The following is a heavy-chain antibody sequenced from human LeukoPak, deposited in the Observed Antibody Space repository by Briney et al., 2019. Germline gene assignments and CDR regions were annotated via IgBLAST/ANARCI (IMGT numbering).Heavy chain of an antibody. CDR3: AREMGVVTAHGIDV. CDR2: IYYSGST. Sequence: SETLSLTCIVSGGSISSISSNNYHWGWIRQPPGKGLEWIGSIYYSGSTYYNPSLKSRVTISVGTSKNQFSLKLSSVTAADTALYYCAREMGVVTAHGIDVWGQGTTVTVSS. CDR1: GGSISSISSNNYH. D-gene: IGHD4-23*01. J-gene: IGHJ6*02. V-gene: IGHV4-39*02.